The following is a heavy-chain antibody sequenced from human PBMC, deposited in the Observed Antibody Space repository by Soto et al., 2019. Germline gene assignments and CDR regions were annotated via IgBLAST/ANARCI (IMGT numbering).Heavy chain of an antibody. Sequence: AGGSLRLSCAASGFTFSSYAMSWVRQAPGKGLEWVSAISGSGGSTYYADSVKGRFTISRDNSKNTLYLQMNSLRAEDTAVYYCAKDLISSSYPQVFYYGMDVWGQGTTVTVSS. CDR3: AKDLISSSYPQVFYYGMDV. V-gene: IGHV3-23*01. CDR1: GFTFSSYA. D-gene: IGHD6-6*01. CDR2: ISGSGGST. J-gene: IGHJ6*02.